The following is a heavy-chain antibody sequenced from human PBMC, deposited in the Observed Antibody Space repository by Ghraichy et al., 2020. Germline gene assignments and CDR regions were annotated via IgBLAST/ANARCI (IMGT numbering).Heavy chain of an antibody. Sequence: SETLSLTCTVSGDSISNYYWSWIRQPPGKGLEWIGCIYYSGITKYNPSLQSRVTISVDTSKNQFSLKLSSVTAADTAVYYCARGGTSSAIPGDYYYAMDVWVQGTTVTLSS. CDR2: IYYSGIT. CDR3: ARGGTSSAIPGDYYYAMDV. V-gene: IGHV4-59*01. D-gene: IGHD2-2*01. CDR1: GDSISNYY. J-gene: IGHJ6*02.